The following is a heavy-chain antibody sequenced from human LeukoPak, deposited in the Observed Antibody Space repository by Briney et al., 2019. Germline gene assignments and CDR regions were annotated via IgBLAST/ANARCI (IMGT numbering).Heavy chain of an antibody. Sequence: ASVKVSCKASGYTFTSYDINWVRQATGQGLEWMGWMNPNSGNTGYAQKFQGRVTMTRNTPISTAYMELSSLRSEDTAVYYCARARITMVRGVTNRGWFDPWGQGTLVTVSS. CDR3: ARARITMVRGVTNRGWFDP. CDR1: GYTFTSYD. CDR2: MNPNSGNT. V-gene: IGHV1-8*01. J-gene: IGHJ5*02. D-gene: IGHD3-10*01.